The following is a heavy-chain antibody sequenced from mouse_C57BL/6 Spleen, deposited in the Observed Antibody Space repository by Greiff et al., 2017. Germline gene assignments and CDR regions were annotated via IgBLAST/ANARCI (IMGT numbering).Heavy chain of an antibody. CDR1: GFTFSDYY. V-gene: IGHV5-16*01. CDR3: ARNFLYAMDY. CDR2: INYDGSST. J-gene: IGHJ4*01. Sequence: EVQLVGSEGGLVQPGSSMKLSCTASGFTFSDYYMAWVRQVPEKGLEWVANINYDGSSTYYLDSLKSRFIISRDNAKNILYLQMSSLKSEDTATYYCARNFLYAMDYWGQGTSVTVSS.